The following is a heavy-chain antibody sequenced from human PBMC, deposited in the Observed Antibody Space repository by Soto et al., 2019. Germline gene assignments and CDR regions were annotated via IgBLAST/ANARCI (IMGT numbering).Heavy chain of an antibody. Sequence: EVQLVESGGGLVQPGRSLRLSCAASGFTFDDYAMHWVRQAPGKGLEWVSGISWNSGSIGYADSVKGRFTISRDNAKNSLYLQMNSLRAEDTALYYCAKSSGWWLDYFDYWGQGTLVTVSS. J-gene: IGHJ4*02. CDR3: AKSSGWWLDYFDY. CDR2: ISWNSGSI. V-gene: IGHV3-9*01. CDR1: GFTFDDYA. D-gene: IGHD6-19*01.